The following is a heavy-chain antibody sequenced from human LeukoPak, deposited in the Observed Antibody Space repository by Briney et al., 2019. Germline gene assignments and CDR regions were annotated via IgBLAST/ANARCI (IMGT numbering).Heavy chain of an antibody. CDR3: ARDRYYYDSSGYYRDYYYYYMDV. J-gene: IGHJ6*03. V-gene: IGHV4-4*07. D-gene: IGHD3-22*01. CDR1: GGSISSYY. CDR2: IYTSGST. Sequence: SETLSLTCTVSGGSISSYYWSWIRQPAGKGLEWIGRIYTSGSTNYNPSLKSRVTMSVDTSKNQFSLKLSSVTAADTAVYYCARDRYYYDSSGYYRDYYYYYMDVWGKGTTVTISS.